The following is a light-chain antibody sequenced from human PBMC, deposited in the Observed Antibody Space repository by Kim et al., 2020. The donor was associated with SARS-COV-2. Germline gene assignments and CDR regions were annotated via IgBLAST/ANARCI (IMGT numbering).Light chain of an antibody. V-gene: IGKV3-15*01. Sequence: SPGERATLSCRASQSVSSNLAWYLQKPGQAPRLLLYGASSRSTGIPARFSGSGSGTEFTLTISSLQSEDFAVYYCQQYNNWPPWTFGQGTKVDIK. CDR3: QQYNNWPPWT. CDR2: GAS. CDR1: QSVSSN. J-gene: IGKJ1*01.